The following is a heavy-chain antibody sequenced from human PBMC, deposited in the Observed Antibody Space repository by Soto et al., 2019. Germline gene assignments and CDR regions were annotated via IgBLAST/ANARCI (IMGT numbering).Heavy chain of an antibody. V-gene: IGHV3-30*18. CDR1: GFTFSSYA. CDR3: AKNTVYSYGFPLDC. CDR2: ISHDGSNK. Sequence: QVQLVESGGGVVQPGRSLRLSCAASGFTFSSYAMHWVRQAPGKGLAWVAIISHDGSNKYYADSVEGRFTISRDNSKNMLYLQMVSLRPEDTAVYYCAKNTVYSYGFPLDCGGQGSLGTVSS. J-gene: IGHJ4*02. D-gene: IGHD5-18*01.